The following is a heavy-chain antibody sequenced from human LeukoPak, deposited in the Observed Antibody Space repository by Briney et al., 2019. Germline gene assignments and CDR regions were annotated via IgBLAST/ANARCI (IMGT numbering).Heavy chain of an antibody. V-gene: IGHV1-2*02. J-gene: IGHJ5*02. CDR3: ARDLAVSTPGNWFDP. CDR1: GYTFTGYY. CDR2: INPNSGGT. D-gene: IGHD4-17*01. Sequence: GASVKVSCKASGYTFTGYYMHWVRQAPGQGLEWMGWINPNSGGTNYAQKFQGRVTMTRDTSISTAYMELSRLRSDDTAVYYCARDLAVSTPGNWFDPWGQGTLVTVSS.